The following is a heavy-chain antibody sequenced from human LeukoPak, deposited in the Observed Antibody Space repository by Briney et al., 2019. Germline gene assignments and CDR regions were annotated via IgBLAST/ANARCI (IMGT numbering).Heavy chain of an antibody. CDR1: GYTFTGYY. J-gene: IGHJ6*03. Sequence: GASVKVSCKASGYTFTGYYMHWVRQAPGQGLEWMGWINPNSGGTNYAQKFQGRVTMTRDTSISTAYMELSRLRSDDTAVYYCARDGVAAPLSRYYMDVWGKGTTVTVSS. CDR3: ARDGVAAPLSRYYMDV. CDR2: INPNSGGT. V-gene: IGHV1-2*02. D-gene: IGHD6-6*01.